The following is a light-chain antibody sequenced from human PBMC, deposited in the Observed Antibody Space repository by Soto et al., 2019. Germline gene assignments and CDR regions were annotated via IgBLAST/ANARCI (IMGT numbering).Light chain of an antibody. CDR3: QSYDSSV. CDR1: SGSIAINY. V-gene: IGLV6-57*02. CDR2: EDN. J-gene: IGLJ6*01. Sequence: NFMLTQPHSVSESPGKTVTISCTGSSGSIAINYVQWYQQRPGSAPTTVIYEDNQRPSGVPDQFSGSIDSSSNSASLTISGLKTEDEAAYYCQSYDSSVFGSGTQLTVL.